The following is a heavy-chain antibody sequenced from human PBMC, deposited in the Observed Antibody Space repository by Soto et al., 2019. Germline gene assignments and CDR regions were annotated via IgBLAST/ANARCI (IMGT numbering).Heavy chain of an antibody. D-gene: IGHD3-16*01. J-gene: IGHJ4*02. CDR3: ARRGGKSYDHAGHYSEY. Sequence: GESLKISCEGSGYNFPTYWIAWVRQIPWKGLEWMGLIYPGESDTKYSPSFQGQVTISAGKANSTAYLQWSSLRASDSAMYYCARRGGKSYDHAGHYSEYWGQGTMVSVSS. CDR1: GYNFPTYW. V-gene: IGHV5-51*01. CDR2: IYPGESDT.